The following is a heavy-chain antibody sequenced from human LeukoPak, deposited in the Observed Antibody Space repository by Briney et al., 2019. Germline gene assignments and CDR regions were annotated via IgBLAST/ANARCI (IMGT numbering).Heavy chain of an antibody. CDR2: IFHTGST. V-gene: IGHV4-30-2*01. D-gene: IGHD2-21*01. Sequence: SETLSLTCVVSGDSISSGAYSWSWIRQPPGKGLEWIGYIFHTGSTFYNPSLKSRVTISVDNSKNQFSLRLSSVTAADTAVYYCARELWFANAPGSWLNPWGQGTLVTVST. CDR3: ARELWFANAPGSWLNP. J-gene: IGHJ5*02. CDR1: GDSISSGAYS.